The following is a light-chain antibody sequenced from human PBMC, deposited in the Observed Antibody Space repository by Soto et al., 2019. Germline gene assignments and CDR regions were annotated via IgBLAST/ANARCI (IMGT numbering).Light chain of an antibody. CDR1: QSIQSD. J-gene: IGKJ4*01. CDR3: QQFSSYPLT. Sequence: TQSPATLSVSPCERSALSCRASQSIQSDLAWYQQKPGQGPRLLIYGASTRATGIPDRFSGSGSGTDFTLTISRLEPEDFAVYYCQQFSSYPLTFGGGTKVDIK. CDR2: GAS. V-gene: IGKV3-20*01.